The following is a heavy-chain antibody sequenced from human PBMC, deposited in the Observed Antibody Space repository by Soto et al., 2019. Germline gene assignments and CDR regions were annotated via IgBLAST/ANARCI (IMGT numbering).Heavy chain of an antibody. CDR2: MNPSGGGT. D-gene: IGHD4-4*01. CDR3: ARERVGRYSGMDV. CDR1: GYTFTSYY. Sequence: QVQLVQSGAEVKKPGASVKVSCKASGYTFTSYYIHWVRQAPGQGPEWMGVMNPSGGGTTYAQKFQGGVTMTRDTSTSTVYMELSSLTSEDTAVYYCARERVGRYSGMDVWGQGTTVTVSS. V-gene: IGHV1-46*01. J-gene: IGHJ6*02.